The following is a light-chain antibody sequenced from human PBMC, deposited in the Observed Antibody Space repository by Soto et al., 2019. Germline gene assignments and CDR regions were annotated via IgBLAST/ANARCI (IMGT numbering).Light chain of an antibody. CDR3: QQRSNWPPGLT. CDR2: DAS. V-gene: IGKV3-11*01. J-gene: IGKJ4*01. CDR1: QSVSSY. Sequence: EMVWTQSPATQSLSPGERATLSCRASQSVSSYLAWYQQKPGQAPRLLIYDASNRATGIPARFSGSGSGTDFTLTISSLEPEDFAVYYCQQRSNWPPGLTFGGGTKVDIK.